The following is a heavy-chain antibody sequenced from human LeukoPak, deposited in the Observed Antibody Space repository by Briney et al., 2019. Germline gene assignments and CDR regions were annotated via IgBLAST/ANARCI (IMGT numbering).Heavy chain of an antibody. CDR3: AKNAWYCLDY. Sequence: SETPSLTCTVSGDSISNNIWWSWVRQPPGKGLEWIGEIFHSGSTNYNPSLKSRVTISLDKSKNQVALRVDSLTAADTAVYYCAKNAWYCLDYWGQGTLVTVSS. CDR2: IFHSGST. V-gene: IGHV4-4*02. J-gene: IGHJ4*02. CDR1: GDSISNNIW. D-gene: IGHD6-13*01.